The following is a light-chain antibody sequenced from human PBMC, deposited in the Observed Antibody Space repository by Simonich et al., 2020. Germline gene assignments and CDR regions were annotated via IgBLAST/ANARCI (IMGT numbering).Light chain of an antibody. Sequence: DIVMTQSPDSLAVSLGERATINCKSSQRVLYSSNSKNYLAWYQQKPGQPPKLLIYWASTRESGVPDRFSGSGSGTDFTLTISSLQAEDVAVYYGQQYYSTPYTFGQGTKLEIK. J-gene: IGKJ2*01. CDR2: WAS. CDR3: QQYYSTPYT. V-gene: IGKV4-1*01. CDR1: QRVLYSSNSKNY.